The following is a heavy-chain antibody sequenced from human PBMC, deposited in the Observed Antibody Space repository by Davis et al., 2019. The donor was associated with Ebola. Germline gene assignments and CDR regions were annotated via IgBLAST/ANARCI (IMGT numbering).Heavy chain of an antibody. Sequence: GGSLRLSCAASGFTFSSYSMNWVRQAPGKGLEWVSSISSGSSYIYYADSVKGRFTISRDNANNSLYLQMNSLRAEDTAVYYCARAPYSGSYYADYWGQGTLVTVSS. CDR3: ARAPYSGSYYADY. CDR2: ISSGSSYI. D-gene: IGHD1-26*01. V-gene: IGHV3-21*01. CDR1: GFTFSSYS. J-gene: IGHJ4*02.